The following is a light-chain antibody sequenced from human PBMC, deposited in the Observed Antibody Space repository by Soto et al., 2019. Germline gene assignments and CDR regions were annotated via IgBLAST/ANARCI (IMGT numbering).Light chain of an antibody. V-gene: IGLV2-14*01. CDR2: EVT. CDR3: SSYTSSSTLVG. CDR1: SSDIGGYNY. Sequence: QSALTQPASVSGSPGQSITIPCTGTSSDIGGYNYVSWYQQHPGKAPKLMIYEVTNRPSGVSNRFSGSKSGNTASLTISGLQAEDEADYYCSSYTSSSTLVGFGGGTKLTVL. J-gene: IGLJ2*01.